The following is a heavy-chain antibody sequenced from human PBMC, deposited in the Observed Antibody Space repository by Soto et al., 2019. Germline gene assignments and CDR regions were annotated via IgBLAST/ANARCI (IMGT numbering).Heavy chain of an antibody. CDR2: SSGSGDTT. D-gene: IGHD2-8*01. CDR3: ARESKWYGGQYFQD. Sequence: EVQLLQSGGGLAQPGTSLRLSCAASGFTFKYYAMTWVRQAPGKGLEWVSTSSGSGDTTDYADSVKGRFRVSRDNSKATLYLQMDSLRADDTALYYWARESKWYGGQYFQDWGQGNLVTVSS. J-gene: IGHJ1*01. V-gene: IGHV3-23*01. CDR1: GFTFKYYA.